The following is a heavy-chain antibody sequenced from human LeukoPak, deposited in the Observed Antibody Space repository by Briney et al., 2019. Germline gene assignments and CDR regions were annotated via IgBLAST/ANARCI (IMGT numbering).Heavy chain of an antibody. CDR2: ISISSSYI. J-gene: IGHJ4*02. CDR1: GFNFSRHS. Sequence: GGSLRLSCAASGFNFSRHSMNWIRQAPGKGLEWVSYISISSSYINYSDSVKGRFTISRDNAKNSLFLQMNSLRVEDTAVYYCARAADYYDSSGYRTRKYFDYWGQGTLVIVSS. CDR3: ARAADYYDSSGYRTRKYFDY. D-gene: IGHD3-22*01. V-gene: IGHV3-21*01.